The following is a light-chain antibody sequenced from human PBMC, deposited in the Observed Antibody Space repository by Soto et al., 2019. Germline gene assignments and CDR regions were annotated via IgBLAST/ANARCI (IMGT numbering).Light chain of an antibody. Sequence: QSALTQPASVSGSPGQSITISCTGTSSDGGGYNYVSWYKQNPGKAPKLMIYDVSNRPSGVSNRFSGSKSGNTASRTISEPQAEDEAEYYCSSYTSSSTYVVFGGGTKLTVL. V-gene: IGLV2-14*01. CDR1: SSDGGGYNY. J-gene: IGLJ2*01. CDR2: DVS. CDR3: SSYTSSSTYVV.